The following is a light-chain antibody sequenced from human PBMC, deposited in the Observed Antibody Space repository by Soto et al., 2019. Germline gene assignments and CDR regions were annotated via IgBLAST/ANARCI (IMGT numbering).Light chain of an antibody. CDR1: QSISSN. CDR3: QQYNKWPPLT. CDR2: DAS. J-gene: IGKJ4*01. Sequence: EIVMTQSPATLSVSPGERAPLTCRASQSISSNLAWYQQQPGQAPRLLICDASTRATGIPARFSGSGSGTEFTLTIRSLQSEDFAVYYCQQYNKWPPLTFGGGTKVEVK. V-gene: IGKV3-15*01.